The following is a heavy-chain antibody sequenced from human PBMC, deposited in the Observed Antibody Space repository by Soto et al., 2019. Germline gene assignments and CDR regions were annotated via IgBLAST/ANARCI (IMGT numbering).Heavy chain of an antibody. CDR3: AKGVALRFLDYYDMDV. Sequence: EVQLLESGGGLVQPGGSLRLSCAASGFTFSSYAMSWVRQAPGKGLEWVSAISGSGGSTYYEDSVKGRFTISRDNSKNALYLQMNSLRAEDTAVFYCAKGVALRFLDYYDMDVWGKGTTVTVSS. J-gene: IGHJ6*03. D-gene: IGHD3-3*01. V-gene: IGHV3-23*01. CDR2: ISGSGGST. CDR1: GFTFSSYA.